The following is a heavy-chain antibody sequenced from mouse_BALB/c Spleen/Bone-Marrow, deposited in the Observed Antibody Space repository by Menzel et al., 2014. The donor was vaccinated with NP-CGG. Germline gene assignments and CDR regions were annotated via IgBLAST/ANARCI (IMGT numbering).Heavy chain of an antibody. Sequence: VQLQQSGAELVRPGASVKVSCKASGYTFTSYWINWVKQRPGQGLEWIGNIYPSDSYTNYNQNFKDKATLTVDKSSSTAYMQLSIPTSEDSAVYYCTRQYGNYYAMDYWGQRTSVTVSS. D-gene: IGHD2-1*01. J-gene: IGHJ4*01. V-gene: IGHV1-69*02. CDR3: TRQYGNYYAMDY. CDR2: IYPSDSYT. CDR1: GYTFTSYW.